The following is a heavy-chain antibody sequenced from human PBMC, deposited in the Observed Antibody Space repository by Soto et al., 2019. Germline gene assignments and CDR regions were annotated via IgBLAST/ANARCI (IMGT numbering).Heavy chain of an antibody. Sequence: QVQLVQSGTEVKKPGSSVKVSCKASGGTFRNYPINWVRQAPGQGLEWMGSIFPLTDIPDYAQNFQARLTISADKSMSTALVELSRLPSDGTAMYFCARGPLIVLNYFESWGQGTLVTVSS. CDR3: ARGPLIVLNYFES. D-gene: IGHD2-15*01. CDR1: GGTFRNYP. CDR2: IFPLTDIP. J-gene: IGHJ4*02. V-gene: IGHV1-69*02.